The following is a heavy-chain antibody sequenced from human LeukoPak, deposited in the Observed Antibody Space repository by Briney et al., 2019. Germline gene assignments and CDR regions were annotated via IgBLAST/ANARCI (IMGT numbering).Heavy chain of an antibody. V-gene: IGHV4-34*01. D-gene: IGHD1-26*01. CDR1: GGPFSHYY. J-gene: IGHJ6*02. Sequence: SETLSLTCAVYGGPFSHYYWTWIRQPPGKGLEWIGEINESGSTNYGPSLKSRVTISVGTSKTHFSLNLTSVTAADTAVYYCASRIGRYLYYFGMDVWGQGTTVTVSS. CDR2: INESGST. CDR3: ASRIGRYLYYFGMDV.